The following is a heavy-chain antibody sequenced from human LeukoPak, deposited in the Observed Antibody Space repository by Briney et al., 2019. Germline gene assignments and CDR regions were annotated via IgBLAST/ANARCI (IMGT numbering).Heavy chain of an antibody. CDR2: INPNSGGT. CDR1: GYTFTGYY. D-gene: IGHD5-12*01. J-gene: IGHJ4*02. V-gene: IGHV1-2*02. Sequence: GASVKVSCKASGYTFTGYYMHWVRQAPGQGLEWMGWINPNSGGTNYAQKFQGRVTMTRDTSISTAYMELSRLRSDDTAVYYCARDRVSRGYSGYDSSGEFDYWGQGTLVTVSS. CDR3: ARDRVSRGYSGYDSSGEFDY.